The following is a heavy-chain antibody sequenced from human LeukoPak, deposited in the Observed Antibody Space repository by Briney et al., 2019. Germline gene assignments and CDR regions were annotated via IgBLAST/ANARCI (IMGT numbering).Heavy chain of an antibody. CDR2: ISSSTSYI. V-gene: IGHV3-21*01. J-gene: IGHJ4*02. D-gene: IGHD6-19*01. CDR3: ARDSPTIAVAVDY. CDR1: GFTFSSYT. Sequence: GGSLRLSCAASGFTFSSYTMNWVRQAPGKGLEWVSSISSSTSYIYYADSVKGRFTISRDNAKNSLYLQMNSLRAEDTAVYCCARDSPTIAVAVDYWGQGTLVTVSS.